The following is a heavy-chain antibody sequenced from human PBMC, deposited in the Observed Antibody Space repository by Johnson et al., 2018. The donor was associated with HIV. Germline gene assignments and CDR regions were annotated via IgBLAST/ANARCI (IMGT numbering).Heavy chain of an antibody. CDR3: PKDQDYGDAFDL. J-gene: IGHJ3*01. V-gene: IGHV3-30-3*01. Sequence: QVQLVESGGGVVQPGRSLRLSCAASGFTFSSYAMHWVRQAPGKGLEWVAVISYDGSNKYYADSLKGRFTISRDNSKNTVFLQRSSMRTEDTAVYYCPKDQDYGDAFDLWGQGSMVTVSS. D-gene: IGHD4-17*01. CDR1: GFTFSSYA. CDR2: ISYDGSNK.